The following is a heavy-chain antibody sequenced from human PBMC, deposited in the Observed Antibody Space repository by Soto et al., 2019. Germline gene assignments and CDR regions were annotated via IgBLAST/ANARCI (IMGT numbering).Heavy chain of an antibody. CDR3: ARLMKLWFPKNWFDP. D-gene: IGHD5-18*01. Sequence: SETLSLTCAVYGGSFSGYYWSWTRQPPGKGLEWIGEINHSGSTNYNPSLKSRVTISVDTSKNQFSLKLSSVTAADTAVYYCARLMKLWFPKNWFDPWGQGTLVTVSS. V-gene: IGHV4-34*01. CDR2: INHSGST. CDR1: GGSFSGYY. J-gene: IGHJ5*02.